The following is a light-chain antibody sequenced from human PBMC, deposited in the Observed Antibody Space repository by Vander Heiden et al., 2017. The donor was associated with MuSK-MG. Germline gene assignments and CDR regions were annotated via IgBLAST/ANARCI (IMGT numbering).Light chain of an antibody. CDR3: QQDGSSPRT. V-gene: IGKV3-20*01. J-gene: IGKJ1*01. Sequence: MLLTPSPATLSLTPGQRVTLSCRASQGVISNYLAWYQQRPGQAPRLLIYGASSRATDIPDRFSGSGSGTDFTLTISRLEPDDFAVYFCQQDGSSPRTFGQGTKVEIQ. CDR2: GAS. CDR1: QGVISNY.